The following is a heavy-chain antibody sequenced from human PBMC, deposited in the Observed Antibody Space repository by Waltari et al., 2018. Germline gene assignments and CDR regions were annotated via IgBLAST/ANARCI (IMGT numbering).Heavy chain of an antibody. CDR1: GGSFSGYY. CDR2: IDHSVRP. CDR3: AREQAAAGLPFDY. D-gene: IGHD6-13*01. Sequence: QVQLQQWGAGLLKPSETLCLTCAVYGGSFSGYYWSWSRQTPGKGREWIGAIDHSVRPNYTPSLKCRVTISVDTSKNQFSLKLSSVTAADTAVYYCAREQAAAGLPFDYWGQGTLVTFSS. V-gene: IGHV4-34*01. J-gene: IGHJ4*02.